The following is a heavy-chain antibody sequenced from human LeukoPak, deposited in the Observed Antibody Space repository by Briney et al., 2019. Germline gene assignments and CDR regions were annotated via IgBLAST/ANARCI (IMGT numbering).Heavy chain of an antibody. CDR2: IVVGSGNT. Sequence: GASVKVSCKASGFTFTSSAVQWVRQARGQRLEWIGWIVVGSGNTNYAQKFQERVTITRDVSTSTAYMELSSLRSEDTAVYYCAADLRSYLKADYWGQGTLVTVSS. D-gene: IGHD1-26*01. J-gene: IGHJ4*02. CDR1: GFTFTSSA. CDR3: AADLRSYLKADY. V-gene: IGHV1-58*01.